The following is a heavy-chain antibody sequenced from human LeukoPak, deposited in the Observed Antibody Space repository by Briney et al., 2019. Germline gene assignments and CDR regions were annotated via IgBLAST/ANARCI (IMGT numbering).Heavy chain of an antibody. CDR3: ARDLDDAFDI. CDR1: GYTFTDYY. J-gene: IGHJ3*02. Sequence: GASVKVSCKASGYTFTDYYIHWVRQAPGQGPEWMGWINPKTGSTNYPQKFQGRVTMTRDTSISTANMELSRLRSDDTAMYFCARDLDDAFDIWGQGTMVTVSS. V-gene: IGHV1-2*02. D-gene: IGHD1-1*01. CDR2: INPKTGST.